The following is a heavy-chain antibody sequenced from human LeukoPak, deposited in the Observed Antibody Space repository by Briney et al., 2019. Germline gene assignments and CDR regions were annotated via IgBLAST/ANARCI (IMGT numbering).Heavy chain of an antibody. J-gene: IGHJ5*02. CDR1: GGSISSYY. V-gene: IGHV4-59*01. CDR2: IYYSGST. CDR3: ARDAGCSGGSCYSLWFDP. Sequence: PSETLSLTCTVSGGSISSYYWSWIRQPPGKGLEWIGYIYYSGSTNYNPSLKSRVTISVDTSKNQFSLKLSSVTAADTAVYYCARDAGCSGGSCYSLWFDPWGRGTLVTVSS. D-gene: IGHD2-15*01.